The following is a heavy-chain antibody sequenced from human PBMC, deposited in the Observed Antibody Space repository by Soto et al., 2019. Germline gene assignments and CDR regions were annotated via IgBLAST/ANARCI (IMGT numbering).Heavy chain of an antibody. Sequence: PGGSLRLSCAASGFTFGIYAMHWVRQAPGKGLEWVAAVWYDGSNQYYGDSVKGRFTISRDNSKNTLSLQVNSLRAEDTAVYFCAREVSCSGGSCYRGNFDYWGPGTLVT. CDR2: VWYDGSNQ. J-gene: IGHJ4*02. CDR3: AREVSCSGGSCYRGNFDY. CDR1: GFTFGIYA. V-gene: IGHV3-33*01. D-gene: IGHD2-15*01.